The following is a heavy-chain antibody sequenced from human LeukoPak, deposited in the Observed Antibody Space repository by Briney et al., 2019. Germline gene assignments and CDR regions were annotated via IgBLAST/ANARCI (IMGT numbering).Heavy chain of an antibody. CDR3: ARNWFDP. V-gene: IGHV3-53*05. J-gene: IGHJ5*02. CDR2: IYSGGST. CDR1: GFTVSSDY. Sequence: GGSLRLSCAASGFTVSSDYMSWVRQAPGKGLEWASVIYSGGSTYYADSVKGRFIISRDKSKNTVYLQMNSLRFEDTAMYYCARNWFDPWGQGTLVTVSS.